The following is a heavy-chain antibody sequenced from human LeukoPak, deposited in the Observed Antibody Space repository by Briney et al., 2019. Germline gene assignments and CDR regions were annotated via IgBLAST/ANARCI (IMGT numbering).Heavy chain of an antibody. V-gene: IGHV1-69*05. D-gene: IGHD3-16*01. CDR2: IIPIFGTA. J-gene: IGHJ6*03. Sequence: SVKVSCKASGGTFSSYAISWVRQAPGQGLEWMGGIIPIFGTANYAQKLQGRVTITTDESTSTAYMELSSLRSEDTAVYYCASSFGGYYYYYMDVWGKGTTVTVSS. CDR3: ASSFGGYYYYYMDV. CDR1: GGTFSSYA.